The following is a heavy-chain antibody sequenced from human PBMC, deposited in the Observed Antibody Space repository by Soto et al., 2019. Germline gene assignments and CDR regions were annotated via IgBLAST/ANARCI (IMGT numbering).Heavy chain of an antibody. V-gene: IGHV1-8*01. CDR3: ASRGTIAAAGNDFYYYYGMDV. D-gene: IGHD6-13*01. J-gene: IGHJ6*02. CDR2: MNPNSGNT. Sequence: PSVKVSCKASGYTFTSYDINWVRQATGQGLEWMGWMNPNSGNTGYAQKFQGRVTMTRNTSISTAYMELSSLRSEDTAVYYCASRGTIAAAGNDFYYYYGMDVWGQGTTVTVSS. CDR1: GYTFTSYD.